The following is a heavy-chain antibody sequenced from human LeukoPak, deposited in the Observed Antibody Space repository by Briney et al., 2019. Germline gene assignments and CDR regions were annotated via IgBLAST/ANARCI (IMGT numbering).Heavy chain of an antibody. D-gene: IGHD3-16*02. CDR3: ARDFIQEGAFDI. J-gene: IGHJ3*02. V-gene: IGHV3-21*01. CDR2: ISSSSSYI. Sequence: PGGSLRPSCAASGFTFSSYSMNWVRQAPGKGLEWVSSISSSSSYIYYADSVKGRFTISRDNAKNSLYLQMNSLRAEDTAVYYCARDFIQEGAFDIWGQGTMVTVSS. CDR1: GFTFSSYS.